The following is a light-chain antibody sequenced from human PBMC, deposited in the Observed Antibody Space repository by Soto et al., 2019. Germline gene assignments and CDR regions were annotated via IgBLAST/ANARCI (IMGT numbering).Light chain of an antibody. CDR1: NSNIGAGYE. Sequence: QSVLTQPPSVSGAPGQRVTISCTGNNSNIGAGYEVHWYQHLPGKAPKLLIYANTNRPSGVPDRFSTSRSGTSASLDISGLQAADEADYSCQSYDRSLSGFVIFGGGTKLTVL. CDR2: ANT. J-gene: IGLJ2*01. CDR3: QSYDRSLSGFVI. V-gene: IGLV1-40*01.